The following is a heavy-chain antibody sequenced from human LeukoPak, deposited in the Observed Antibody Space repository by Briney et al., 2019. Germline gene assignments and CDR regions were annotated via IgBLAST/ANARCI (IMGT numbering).Heavy chain of an antibody. D-gene: IGHD5-18*01. CDR3: ARRGGYSYGYLDY. J-gene: IGHJ4*02. CDR1: GGTFTSYA. V-gene: IGHV1-69*13. Sequence: SVKVSCKGSGGTFTSYAISWVRQAPGQGLEWMGGIIPIFGTASYAQKFQGRVTITADESTSTAYMELSSLRSEDTAVYYCARRGGYSYGYLDYWGQGTLVTVSS. CDR2: IIPIFGTA.